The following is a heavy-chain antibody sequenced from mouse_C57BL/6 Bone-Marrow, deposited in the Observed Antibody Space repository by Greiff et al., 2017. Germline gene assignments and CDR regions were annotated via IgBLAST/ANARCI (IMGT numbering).Heavy chain of an antibody. CDR3: ASLYDPPFDY. D-gene: IGHD2-12*01. V-gene: IGHV1-59*01. CDR1: GYTFTSYW. J-gene: IGHJ2*01. CDR2: IDPSDSYT. Sequence: QVQLKQPGAELVRPGTSVKLSCKASGYTFTSYWMHWVKQRPGQGLEWIGVIDPSDSYTNYNQKFKGKATLTVDTSSSTAYMQLSSLTSEDSAVYYCASLYDPPFDYWGQGTTLTVSS.